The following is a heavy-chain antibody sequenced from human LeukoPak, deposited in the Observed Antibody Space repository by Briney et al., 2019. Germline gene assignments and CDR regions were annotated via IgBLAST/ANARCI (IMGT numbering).Heavy chain of an antibody. J-gene: IGHJ4*02. CDR1: GASISSYW. CDR2: IYHSGNT. V-gene: IGHV4-59*01. D-gene: IGHD2-21*02. Sequence: SETLSLTCTVSGASISSYWWSWIRQHPGKGLEWIGYIYHSGNTNYNPSLNSRVIISLDTFKNQLSLKLSSVTAADTAVYYCARDGAHCGGDCLDYWGQGALVTVSS. CDR3: ARDGAHCGGDCLDY.